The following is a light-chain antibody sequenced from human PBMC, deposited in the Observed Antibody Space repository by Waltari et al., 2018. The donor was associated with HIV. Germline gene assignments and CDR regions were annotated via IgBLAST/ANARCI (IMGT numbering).Light chain of an antibody. CDR3: SSYTPTNTVI. CDR2: EVT. CDR1: NSDVGGYNY. V-gene: IGLV2-14*01. Sequence: QSALTQPASVSGSPGQSLTLSCIGTNSDVGGYNYVSWYQQHPGKAPKLLIYEVTNWPSGISNRFSGSKSGNTASLTISGLQAEDEADYYCSSYTPTNTVIFGGGTKLTVL. J-gene: IGLJ2*01.